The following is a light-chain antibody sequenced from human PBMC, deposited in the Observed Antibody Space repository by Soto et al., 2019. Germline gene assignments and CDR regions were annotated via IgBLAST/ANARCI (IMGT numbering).Light chain of an antibody. Sequence: AIRMTQSPSSFSASTGDRVTITCLARGVSSYLAWYQQKPGKAPKLLIYAASTLQNGVPSRFSGSGSGTAFPLTTSRLQAEDLATYYCQQYDSYPQKFGQGNKVEIK. J-gene: IGKJ1*01. V-gene: IGKV1-8*01. CDR3: QQYDSYPQK. CDR1: GVSSY. CDR2: AAS.